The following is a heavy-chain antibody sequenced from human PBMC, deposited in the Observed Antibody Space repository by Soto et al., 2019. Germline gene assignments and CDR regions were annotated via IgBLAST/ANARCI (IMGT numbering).Heavy chain of an antibody. CDR3: ARGPYEFWSGYYRPDFHSDMDV. CDR2: IINIFGTA. CDR1: GYTFTSYA. J-gene: IGHJ6*02. Sequence: SVKVSCKASGYTFTSYAMHWVRQAPGQGLEWMGGIINIFGTANYAQKFQGRVTIIADESTSTAHMELSSLRSEDTAVYYCARGPYEFWSGYYRPDFHSDMDVWGQGTTVTVSS. D-gene: IGHD3-3*01. V-gene: IGHV1-69*13.